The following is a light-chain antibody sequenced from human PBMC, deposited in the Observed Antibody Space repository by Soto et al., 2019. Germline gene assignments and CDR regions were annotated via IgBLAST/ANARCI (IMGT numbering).Light chain of an antibody. J-gene: IGKJ5*01. Sequence: DLQLTQSPSFLSPSIGASVTITCGASQVISTSLAWYQVKPGKAPKLLIYAASTLESGVPSRFSATVSGTEFSLTITSLQPEEFATYYCQQLFDSPITVGQGTRLEIK. CDR2: AAS. CDR3: QQLFDSPIT. CDR1: QVISTS. V-gene: IGKV1-9*01.